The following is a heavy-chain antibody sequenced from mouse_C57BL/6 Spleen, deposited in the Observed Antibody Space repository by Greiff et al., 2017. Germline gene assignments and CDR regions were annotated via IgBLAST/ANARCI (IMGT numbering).Heavy chain of an antibody. CDR1: GYTFTSYW. D-gene: IGHD4-1*01. J-gene: IGHJ3*01. Sequence: VKLQQPGAELVRPGTSVKLSCKASGYTFTSYWMHWVKQRPGKGLEWIGVIDPSDSYTNYNQKFKGKATLTVDTSSSTAYMQLSNLTSEDAAVYYCARMRNWAFAYWGQGTLVTVSA. CDR2: IDPSDSYT. V-gene: IGHV1-59*01. CDR3: ARMRNWAFAY.